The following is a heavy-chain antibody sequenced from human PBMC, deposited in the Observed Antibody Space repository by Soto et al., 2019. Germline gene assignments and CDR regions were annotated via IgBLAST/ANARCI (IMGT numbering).Heavy chain of an antibody. J-gene: IGHJ6*02. CDR3: AKSRVTYYYYYGLDV. V-gene: IGHV3-30*18. CDR2: ISDDGSIQ. CDR1: GFTFSNFG. D-gene: IGHD5-18*01. Sequence: QVQLVESGGGVVQPGRSLRLSCAASGFTFSNFGMHWVRQAPGQGLEWVALISDDGSIQYYADSVKGRFAISRDNSKNTLYVQMNSLRAEDTAVYYCAKSRVTYYYYYGLDVWGQGTTVTVSS.